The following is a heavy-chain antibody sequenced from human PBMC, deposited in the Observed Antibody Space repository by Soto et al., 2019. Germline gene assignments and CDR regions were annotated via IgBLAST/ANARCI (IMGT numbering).Heavy chain of an antibody. V-gene: IGHV1-8*01. CDR3: ARGPRYDILTGYYFS. D-gene: IGHD3-9*01. CDR2: MNPNSGNT. Sequence: ASVKVSCKASGYTFTSYDINWVRQATGQGLEWMGWMNPNSGNTGYAQKFQGRVTMTRNTSISTAYMELSSLRSEDTALYYCARGPRYDILTGYYFSWGQGTLVTVSS. CDR1: GYTFTSYD. J-gene: IGHJ4*02.